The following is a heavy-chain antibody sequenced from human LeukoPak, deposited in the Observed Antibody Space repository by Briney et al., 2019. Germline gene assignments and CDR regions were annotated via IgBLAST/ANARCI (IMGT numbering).Heavy chain of an antibody. V-gene: IGHV3-30*18. CDR3: AKDLLGGDSGSYYEVGELGMDV. Sequence: GRSLRLSCAVSGFTFSSYGMHWVRQAPGKGLEWVAVISYDGSNKYYADSVKGRFTTSRDKSKNTLYLQMNSLRAEDTAVYYCAKDLLGGDSGSYYEVGELGMDVWGQGTTVTVSS. D-gene: IGHD1-26*01. CDR2: ISYDGSNK. J-gene: IGHJ6*02. CDR1: GFTFSSYG.